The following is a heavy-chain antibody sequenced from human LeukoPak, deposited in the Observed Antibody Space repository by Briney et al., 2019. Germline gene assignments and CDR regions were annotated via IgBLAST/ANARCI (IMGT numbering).Heavy chain of an antibody. J-gene: IGHJ3*02. CDR3: ARERYYGSGSSAFDI. CDR2: INTDGSSP. D-gene: IGHD3-10*01. Sequence: GGSLRLSCAASGFTFSAYWMHWVRQAPGKGLVWVSRINTDGSSPTYAASVKGRFTISRDNAKNTLYLQMNSLRVEDTAVYYCARERYYGSGSSAFDIWGQGTMVTVSS. CDR1: GFTFSAYW. V-gene: IGHV3-74*01.